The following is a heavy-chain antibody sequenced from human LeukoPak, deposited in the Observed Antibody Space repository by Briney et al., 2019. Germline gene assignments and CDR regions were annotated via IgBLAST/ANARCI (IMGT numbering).Heavy chain of an antibody. V-gene: IGHV3-23*01. D-gene: IGHD6-19*01. CDR1: GLTFSILW. J-gene: IGHJ1*01. Sequence: GQSLRLSCAAAGLTFSILWMSWVRHPARKGLGWGSATRGRGTRTFYTGSVKGRFTISTHNSTHTLYMQVTSLRADGSGVYHCAKAASSLHASGLEAYCQQWGQGTLVTV. CDR3: AKAASSLHASGLEAYCQQ. CDR2: TRGRGTRT.